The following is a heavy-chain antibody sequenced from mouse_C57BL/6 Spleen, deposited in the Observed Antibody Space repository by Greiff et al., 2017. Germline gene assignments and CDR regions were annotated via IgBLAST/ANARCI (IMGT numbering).Heavy chain of an antibody. V-gene: IGHV1-7*01. CDR2: INPSSGYT. D-gene: IGHD3-2*02. CDR3: ARGSRQLRPYFDY. CDR1: GYTFTSYW. Sequence: QVQLQQSGAELAKPGASVKLSCKASGYTFTSYWMHWVKQRPGQGLEWIGYINPSSGYTKYNQKFKDKATLTADKSSSTAYMQLSSLTYEDSAVYYCARGSRQLRPYFDYWGQGTTLTVSS. J-gene: IGHJ2*01.